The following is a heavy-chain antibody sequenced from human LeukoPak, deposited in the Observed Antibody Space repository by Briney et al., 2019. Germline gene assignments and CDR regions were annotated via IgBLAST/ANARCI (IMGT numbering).Heavy chain of an antibody. CDR3: ASQINPYYYDSSGYYDY. J-gene: IGHJ4*02. CDR2: IYYSGST. V-gene: IGHV4-39*01. CDR1: GGSISSSSYY. D-gene: IGHD3-22*01. Sequence: SETLSLTRTVSGGSISSSSYYWGWIRQPPGKGLEWIGSIYYSGSTYYNPSLKSRVTISVDTSKNQFSLKLSSVTAADTAVYYCASQINPYYYDSSGYYDYWGQGTLVTVSS.